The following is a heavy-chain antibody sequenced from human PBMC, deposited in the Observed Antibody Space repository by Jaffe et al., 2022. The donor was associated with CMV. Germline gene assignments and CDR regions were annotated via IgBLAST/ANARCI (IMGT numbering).Heavy chain of an antibody. CDR3: AKHILALGTPNTITFDF. V-gene: IGHV3-9*01. Sequence: EVQLVESGGGLVQPGRSLRLSCVTSGFTFADYGLHWVRQAPGKGLEWVSGITWNGDAIGFADSVKGRFTISRDNAKKSLYLHMNSLRAEDTALYYCAKHILALGTPNTITFDFWGQGALVTVSS. J-gene: IGHJ4*02. CDR2: ITWNGDAI. D-gene: IGHD7-27*01. CDR1: GFTFADYG.